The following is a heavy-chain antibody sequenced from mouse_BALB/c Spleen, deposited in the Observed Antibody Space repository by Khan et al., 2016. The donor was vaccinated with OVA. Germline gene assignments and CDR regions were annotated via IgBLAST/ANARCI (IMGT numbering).Heavy chain of an antibody. J-gene: IGHJ3*01. CDR1: GFTFSSYS. CDR3: SSHLNGSFAY. Sequence: EVELVESGGDLVKPGGSLKLSCAASGFTFSSYSMSWVRQTPDKRLEWVATISSGGDYTNYPDSVKGRFTISRDNAKNTLYLQMSSLESEDTARCYCSSHLNGSFAYWGQGTLVTVSA. V-gene: IGHV5-6*01. CDR2: ISSGGDYT.